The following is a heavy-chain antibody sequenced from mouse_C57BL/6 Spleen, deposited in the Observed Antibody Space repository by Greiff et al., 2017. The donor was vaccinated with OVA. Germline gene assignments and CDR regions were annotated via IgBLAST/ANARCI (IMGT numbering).Heavy chain of an antibody. D-gene: IGHD1-1*01. CDR3: TRSRGYSSSMDY. CDR2: IDPETGGT. CDR1: GYTFTDYE. V-gene: IGHV1-15*01. J-gene: IGHJ4*01. Sequence: VQLQQSGAELVRPGASVTLSCKASGYTFTDYEMHWVKQTPVNGLEWIGDIDPETGGTAYNQKFKGKAILTADKSSSTAYMELRSLTSEDSAVYYCTRSRGYSSSMDYWGQGTSVTVSS.